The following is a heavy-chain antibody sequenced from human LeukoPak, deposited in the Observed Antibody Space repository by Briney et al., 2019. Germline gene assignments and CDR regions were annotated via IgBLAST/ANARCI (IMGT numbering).Heavy chain of an antibody. V-gene: IGHV1-18*01. CDR3: ARVWNYYDTSGYYLGSSLDS. D-gene: IGHD3-22*01. J-gene: IGHJ4*02. Sequence: ASVKVSCKASGYTFTSYGVSWVRQAPGQGLEWMGWISVYSGNTNYVQKFQGRVTMTTDTSTSTAYMELRSLRSDDTAVYYCARVWNYYDTSGYYLGSSLDSWGQGTLVTVSS. CDR1: GYTFTSYG. CDR2: ISVYSGNT.